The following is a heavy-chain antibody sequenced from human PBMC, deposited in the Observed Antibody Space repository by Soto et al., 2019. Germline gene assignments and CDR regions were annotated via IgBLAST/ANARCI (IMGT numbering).Heavy chain of an antibody. CDR2: ISGSGGST. Sequence: VQLLESGGGLIQPGGSLRLSCAASEFDFSSYAMSWVRQAPGKGLEWVSAISGSGGSTYYADSVKGRFTISRDNSKNTLYLQMNSLRAEDTAVYYCAKSRGAGSFDYWGQGTLVTVSS. CDR1: EFDFSSYA. D-gene: IGHD6-19*01. V-gene: IGHV3-23*01. CDR3: AKSRGAGSFDY. J-gene: IGHJ4*02.